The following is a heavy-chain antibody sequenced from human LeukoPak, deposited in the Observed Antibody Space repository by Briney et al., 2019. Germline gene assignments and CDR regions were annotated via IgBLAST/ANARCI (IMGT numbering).Heavy chain of an antibody. V-gene: IGHV3-23*01. Sequence: GGSLRLSCATSGFTFSDYAMSWVRQAPGKGLEWVSVISGTGSATYYADSVKGRFTISRDNSKNTLYLQMNSLRAEDTAVYYCARRSRGYWGQGTLVTVSS. CDR3: ARRSRGY. J-gene: IGHJ4*02. CDR1: GFTFSDYA. CDR2: ISGTGSAT. D-gene: IGHD3-10*01.